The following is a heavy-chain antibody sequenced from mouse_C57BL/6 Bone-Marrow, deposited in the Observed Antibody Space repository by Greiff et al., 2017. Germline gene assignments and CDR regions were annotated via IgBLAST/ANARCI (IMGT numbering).Heavy chain of an antibody. D-gene: IGHD1-1*01. Sequence: QVQLQQPGAELVKPGASVKLSCKASGYTFTSYWMQWVKHRPGQGLEWIGEIAPSDSYTNYNQKFKGKATLTVDTSSSTAYMQLSSLTSEDSAVYYCAREGPFYYYGSNWYFDVWGTGTTVTVSS. V-gene: IGHV1-50*01. CDR2: IAPSDSYT. J-gene: IGHJ1*03. CDR3: AREGPFYYYGSNWYFDV. CDR1: GYTFTSYW.